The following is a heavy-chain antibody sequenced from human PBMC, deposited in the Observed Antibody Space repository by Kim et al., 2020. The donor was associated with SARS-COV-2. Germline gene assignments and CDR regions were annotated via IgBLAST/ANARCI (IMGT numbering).Heavy chain of an antibody. D-gene: IGHD4-17*01. J-gene: IGHJ6*02. CDR2: IYPGDSDT. CDR1: GYSFTRYW. CDR3: ARHRPDYGEDYYYYGMDV. V-gene: IGHV5-51*01. Sequence: GESLKISCKGSGYSFTRYWIGWVRQMPGKGLEWMGIIYPGDSDTRYSPSFQGQVTISADKSISTAYLQWSSLKASDTAMYYCARHRPDYGEDYYYYGMDVWGQGTTVTVSS.